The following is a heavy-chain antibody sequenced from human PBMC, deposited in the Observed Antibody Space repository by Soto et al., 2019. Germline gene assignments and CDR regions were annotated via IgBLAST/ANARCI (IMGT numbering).Heavy chain of an antibody. CDR3: AKSSGYYDSRARFDY. CDR1: GFSFNSFA. CDR2: ISGDGYST. V-gene: IGHV3-23*01. Sequence: EVQLLESGGGLVQPGGSLRLSCVASGFSFNSFAMSWVRQAPGKGLEWVSAISGDGYSTYYADSVKGRFTVSRDNSNNTHYLQMDSLRAEDTAVYYCAKSSGYYDSRARFDYWGQGSLVTVSS. J-gene: IGHJ4*02. D-gene: IGHD3-22*01.